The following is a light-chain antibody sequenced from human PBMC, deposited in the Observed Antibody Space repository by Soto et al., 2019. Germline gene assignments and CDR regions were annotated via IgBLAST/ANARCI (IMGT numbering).Light chain of an antibody. J-gene: IGKJ4*01. V-gene: IGKV1-17*01. Sequence: DIQMTQSQSSLSASVGDRVTITCRASQGIRDDLAWYQKKPGQDRQRLIYSASILHTGVPSRFSGIVSGTDFNLTLCSLQTEDGGTYDGQRSDDAPLTGCGLTKVDIK. CDR2: SAS. CDR3: QRSDDAPLT. CDR1: QGIRDD.